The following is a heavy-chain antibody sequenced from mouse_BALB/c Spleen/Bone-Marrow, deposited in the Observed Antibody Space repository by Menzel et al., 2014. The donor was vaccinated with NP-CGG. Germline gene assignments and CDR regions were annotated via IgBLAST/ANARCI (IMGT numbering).Heavy chain of an antibody. CDR2: IWAGGST. CDR3: SRVTGTDWYFDV. Sequence: VQLQQSGPGLVAPSQSLSITCTVSGFSLTSYGVHWVRQPPGKGLEWLGVIWAGGSTNYSSALMSRLSISKDNSKSQVFLKMNSLQTDDTAMYYCSRVTGTDWYFDVWGAGTTVTVSS. CDR1: GFSLTSYG. D-gene: IGHD4-1*01. V-gene: IGHV2-9*02. J-gene: IGHJ1*01.